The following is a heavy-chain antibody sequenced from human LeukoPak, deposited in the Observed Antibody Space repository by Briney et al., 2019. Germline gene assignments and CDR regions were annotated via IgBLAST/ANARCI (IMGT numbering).Heavy chain of an antibody. Sequence: GESLKISCKDSGYSFSDYWIGWGRQMPGKGLEWMGIIHPSNSETQYSPSFQGQVTISADTSISTAYLQWTSLKASDTAMYYCSRRHYFGSGVTDYWGQGTLVTVSS. CDR3: SRRHYFGSGVTDY. J-gene: IGHJ4*02. D-gene: IGHD3-10*01. CDR1: GYSFSDYW. V-gene: IGHV5-51*01. CDR2: IHPSNSET.